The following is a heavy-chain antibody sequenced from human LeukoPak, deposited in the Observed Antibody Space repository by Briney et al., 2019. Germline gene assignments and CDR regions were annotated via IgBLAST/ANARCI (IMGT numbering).Heavy chain of an antibody. J-gene: IGHJ4*02. CDR1: GVSISSSNW. V-gene: IGHV4-4*02. D-gene: IGHD2-2*01. CDR2: IFHSGST. CDR3: ASAIGYCSSSSCSQIDY. Sequence: SETLSLTCVVSGVSISSSNWWSWVRQPPGKGLEWIGEIFHSGSTNYNPSLKSRVTISLDKSKNQSSLKLSSVTAADTAIYYCASAIGYCSSSSCSQIDYWGQGTLVTVSS.